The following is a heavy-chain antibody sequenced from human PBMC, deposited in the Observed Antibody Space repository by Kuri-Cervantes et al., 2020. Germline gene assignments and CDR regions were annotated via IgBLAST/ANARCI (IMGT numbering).Heavy chain of an antibody. CDR3: AKAKYSSGWYYFDY. V-gene: IGHV3-9*01. Sequence: GGSLRLSCAASGFTFSSYWMSWVRQAPGKGLEWVSGISWNSGSIGYADSVKGRFTISRDNAKNSLYLQMNSLRAEDTALYYCAKAKYSSGWYYFDYWGQGTLVTVSS. CDR2: ISWNSGSI. CDR1: GFTFSSYW. D-gene: IGHD6-19*01. J-gene: IGHJ4*02.